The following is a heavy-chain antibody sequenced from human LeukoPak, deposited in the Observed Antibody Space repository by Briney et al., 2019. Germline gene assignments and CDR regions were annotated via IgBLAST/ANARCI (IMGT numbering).Heavy chain of an antibody. CDR3: ARERIFGVVIRYMDV. J-gene: IGHJ6*03. D-gene: IGHD3-3*01. CDR1: GFTFSSYA. V-gene: IGHV3-64*01. Sequence: GSLRLSCAASGFTFSSYAMHWVRQAPGKGLEYVSAVTNNGGSTYYANSVKGRFTISRDNSKNTLYLQMNSLRAEDTAVYYCARERIFGVVIRYMDVWGKGTTVTVSS. CDR2: VTNNGGST.